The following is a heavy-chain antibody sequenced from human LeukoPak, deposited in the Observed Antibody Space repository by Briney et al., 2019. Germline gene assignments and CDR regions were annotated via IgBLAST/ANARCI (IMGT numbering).Heavy chain of an antibody. CDR3: ARGGTTIDY. V-gene: IGHV3-48*03. CDR1: GFTFHIFE. J-gene: IGHJ4*02. CDR2: ISSSVVTI. D-gene: IGHD4-17*01. Sequence: PGGSLRLSCAASGFTFHIFEMNWVRQAPGKGLEWLSYISSSVVTIYYADSVKGRFTISRDNAKNSLYLQMKSLRAEDTAVYYCARGGTTIDYWGQGTLVTVSS.